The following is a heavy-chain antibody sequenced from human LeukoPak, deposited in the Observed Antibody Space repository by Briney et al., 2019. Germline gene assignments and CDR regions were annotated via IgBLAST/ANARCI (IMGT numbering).Heavy chain of an antibody. CDR2: IGPDRGDE. CDR1: GFSFSSYG. CDR3: AKERGYYDNSGYLI. J-gene: IGHJ4*02. Sequence: AGGSLRLSCVASGFSFSSYGMHWVRQTPGKGLEWVTFIGPDRGDEHYADYVRGRFTISRDNSRNTLYLQMNSLRPDDTAVYYCAKERGYYDNSGYLIWGQGTLVTVSS. V-gene: IGHV3-30*02. D-gene: IGHD3-22*01.